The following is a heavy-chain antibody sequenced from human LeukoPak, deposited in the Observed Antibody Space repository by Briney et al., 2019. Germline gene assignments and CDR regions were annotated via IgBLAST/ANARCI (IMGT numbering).Heavy chain of an antibody. Sequence: GGSLRLSCAASGFTFSSYSMNWVRQAPGKGLEWVSSISSSSSYIYYADSVKGRFTISRDNAKSSLYLQMNSLRAEDTAVYYCAKGLTRRYLDHWGQGTLVTVSS. CDR1: GFTFSSYS. CDR3: AKGLTRRYLDH. CDR2: ISSSSSYI. J-gene: IGHJ4*02. V-gene: IGHV3-21*06. D-gene: IGHD3-9*01.